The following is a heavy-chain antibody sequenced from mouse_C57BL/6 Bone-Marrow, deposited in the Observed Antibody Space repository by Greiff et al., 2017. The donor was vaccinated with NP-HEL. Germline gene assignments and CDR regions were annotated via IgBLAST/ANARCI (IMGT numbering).Heavy chain of an antibody. D-gene: IGHD2-2*01. CDR2: ISYDGSN. J-gene: IGHJ2*01. CDR3: ALWLRRRFDY. Sequence: EVQLQESGPGLVKPSQSLSLTCSVTGYSITSGYYWNWIRQFPGNKLEWMGYISYDGSNNYNPSLKNRISITRDTSKNQFFLKLNSVTTEDTATYYCALWLRRRFDYWGQGTTLTVSS. CDR1: GYSITSGYY. V-gene: IGHV3-6*01.